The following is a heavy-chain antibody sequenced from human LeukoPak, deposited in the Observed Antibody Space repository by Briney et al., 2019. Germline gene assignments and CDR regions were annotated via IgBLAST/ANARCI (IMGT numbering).Heavy chain of an antibody. D-gene: IGHD7-27*01. CDR1: DGSISGYY. CDR3: AREKMGTPPWPSTKSYWYFDL. Sequence: PSETLSLTCTVSDGSISGYYWNWIRHPPGKGLEWIGYIYYTGSTNYNPSLKSRVTISVDMSKNQFSLKLSSVTAADTAVYYCAREKMGTPPWPSTKSYWYFDLWGRGTLVTVSS. J-gene: IGHJ2*01. CDR2: IYYTGST. V-gene: IGHV4-59*01.